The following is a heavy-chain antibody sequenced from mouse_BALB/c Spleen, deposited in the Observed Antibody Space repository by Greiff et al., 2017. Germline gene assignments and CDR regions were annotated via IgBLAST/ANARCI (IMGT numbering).Heavy chain of an antibody. Sequence: QVQLQQSGAELAKPGASVKMSCKASGYTFTSYWMHWVKQRPGQGLEWIGYINPSTGYTEYNQKFKDKATLTADKSSSTAYMQLSSLTSEDSAVYYCAYLYYGGGFAYWGQGTLVTVSA. CDR3: AYLYYGGGFAY. CDR2: INPSTGYT. D-gene: IGHD2-13*01. J-gene: IGHJ3*01. V-gene: IGHV1-7*01. CDR1: GYTFTSYW.